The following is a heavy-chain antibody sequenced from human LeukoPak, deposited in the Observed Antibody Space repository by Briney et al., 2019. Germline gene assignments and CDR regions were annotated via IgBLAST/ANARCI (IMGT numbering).Heavy chain of an antibody. D-gene: IGHD7-27*01. Sequence: ASVKVSCKASGYTFTGYYMHWVRQAPGQGLEWMGRINPNSGGTNYAQKFQGRVTMTRDTSISTAYMELSRLRSDDTAAYYCARQLGPTTPTYYWGQGTLVTVSS. CDR3: ARQLGPTTPTYY. CDR1: GYTFTGYY. CDR2: INPNSGGT. V-gene: IGHV1-2*06. J-gene: IGHJ4*02.